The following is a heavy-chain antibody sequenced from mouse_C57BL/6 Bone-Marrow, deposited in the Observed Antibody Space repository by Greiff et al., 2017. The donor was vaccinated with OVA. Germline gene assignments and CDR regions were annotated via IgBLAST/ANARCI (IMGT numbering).Heavy chain of an antibody. CDR3: AREPHYYGPDYFDY. J-gene: IGHJ2*01. CDR2: IYPRSGNT. Sequence: QVQLKQSGAELARPGASVKLSCKASGYTFTSYGISWVKQRTGQGLEWIGEIYPRSGNTYYNEKFKGKATLTADKSSSTAYMELRSLTSEDSAVYFCAREPHYYGPDYFDYWGQGTTLTVSS. D-gene: IGHD1-2*01. CDR1: GYTFTSYG. V-gene: IGHV1-81*01.